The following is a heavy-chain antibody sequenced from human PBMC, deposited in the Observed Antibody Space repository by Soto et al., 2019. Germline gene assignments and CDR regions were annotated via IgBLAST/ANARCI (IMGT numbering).Heavy chain of an antibody. CDR1: GYPFADYY. D-gene: IGHD6-13*01. CDR2: IDPEDGET. CDR3: GRGDNRNWYLLLDY. Sequence: VKVANKVSGYPFADYYIHWIQQAPGRGLEWVGLIDPEDGETIYAEKFQGRVSITADTSADTASIELNNLRSEDTAIYYCGRGDNRNWYLLLDYWGQRTLVTVSS. V-gene: IGHV1-69-2*01. J-gene: IGHJ4*02.